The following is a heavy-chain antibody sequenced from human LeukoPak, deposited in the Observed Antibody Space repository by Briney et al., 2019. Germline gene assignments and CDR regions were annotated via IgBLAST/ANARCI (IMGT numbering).Heavy chain of an antibody. V-gene: IGHV4-34*01. J-gene: IGHJ6*03. CDR2: INHSGST. CDR1: GGSFSGYY. Sequence: SETLSLTCAVYGGSFSGYYWSWIRQPPGKGLEWIGEINHSGSTNYNPSLKSRVTISVDTSKNQFSLKLSSVTAADTAVYYCARLVGYSSSWSYYYYMDVWGKGTTVTISS. CDR3: ARLVGYSSSWSYYYYMDV. D-gene: IGHD6-13*01.